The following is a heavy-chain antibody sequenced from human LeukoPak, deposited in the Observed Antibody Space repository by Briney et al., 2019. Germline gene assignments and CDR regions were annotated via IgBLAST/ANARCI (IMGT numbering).Heavy chain of an antibody. V-gene: IGHV3-21*01. CDR1: GLTFSSYS. D-gene: IGHD6-19*01. CDR2: ISSSSSYI. J-gene: IGHJ4*02. Sequence: GGSLRLSCAASGLTFSSYSMSWVRQAPGKGLEWVSSISSSSSYIYYADSVKGRFTISRDNAKNSLYLQMNSLRAEDTAVYYCARDPGSGWSYYFDYWGQGTLVTVSS. CDR3: ARDPGSGWSYYFDY.